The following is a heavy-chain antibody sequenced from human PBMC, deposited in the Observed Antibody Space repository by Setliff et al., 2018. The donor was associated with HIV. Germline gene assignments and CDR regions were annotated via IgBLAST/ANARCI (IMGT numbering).Heavy chain of an antibody. V-gene: IGHV1-69*13. J-gene: IGHJ5*01. Sequence: GASVKVSCKTSGGTFSSFVITWVRQAPGQGLEWMGGIIPMYDTRNYAQKFQGRVTITADESTSTAYMELSSLRSEDTAVYYCARSRTDDGSGRYYNNDWFDSWGQGTQVTVSS. CDR1: GGTFSSFV. CDR3: ARSRTDDGSGRYYNNDWFDS. D-gene: IGHD3-10*01. CDR2: IIPMYDTR.